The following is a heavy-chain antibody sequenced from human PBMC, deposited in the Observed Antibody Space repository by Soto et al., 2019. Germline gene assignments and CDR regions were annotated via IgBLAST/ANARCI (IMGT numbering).Heavy chain of an antibody. D-gene: IGHD3-22*01. CDR3: ARYRGYYDSSGYYFWFDP. J-gene: IGHJ5*02. Sequence: SETLSLTCTVSGGSISSYYWSWIRQPPGKGLERIGYIYYSGSTNYNPSLKSRVTISVDTSKNQFSLKLSSVTAADTAVYYCARYRGYYDSSGYYFWFDPWGQGTLVTVS. V-gene: IGHV4-59*01. CDR2: IYYSGST. CDR1: GGSISSYY.